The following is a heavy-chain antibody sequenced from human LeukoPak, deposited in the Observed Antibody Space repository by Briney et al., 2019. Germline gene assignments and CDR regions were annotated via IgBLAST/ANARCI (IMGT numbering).Heavy chain of an antibody. CDR1: EYTFTGYY. Sequence: ASVKVSCKASEYTFTGYYMHWVRQAPGQGLEWMGWINPNSGGTNYARKFQGRVTMTRDTSISTAYMELSRLRSDDTAVYYCATENPTYYDILTGSGPAGAFDIWGQGTMVTVSS. J-gene: IGHJ3*02. V-gene: IGHV1-2*02. D-gene: IGHD3-9*01. CDR3: ATENPTYYDILTGSGPAGAFDI. CDR2: INPNSGGT.